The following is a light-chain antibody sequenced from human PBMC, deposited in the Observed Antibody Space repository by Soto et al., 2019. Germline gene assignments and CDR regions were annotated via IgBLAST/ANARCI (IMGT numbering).Light chain of an antibody. CDR1: QSVSRN. V-gene: IGKV3-15*01. Sequence: EIVMTQSPATLSVSPGERATLSCRASQSVSRNLAWYQQKPGQAPRLLIYGASTRATGIPARFSGSGSGTEFPLTISSLQSEDFAVYYCQQYNNWWTFGQGTKVEIK. CDR3: QQYNNWWT. CDR2: GAS. J-gene: IGKJ1*01.